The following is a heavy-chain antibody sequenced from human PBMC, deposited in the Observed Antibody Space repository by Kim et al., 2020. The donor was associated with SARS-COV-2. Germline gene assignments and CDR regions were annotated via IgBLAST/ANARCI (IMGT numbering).Heavy chain of an antibody. CDR1: GGSISRTSYY. D-gene: IGHD3-10*01. CDR2: IYYSGFT. CDR3: ARRGVRGVIGFDP. Sequence: SETLSLTCFVSGGSISRTSYYWGWIRQPPGKGLEWIGSIYYSGFTYYNPSLKSRVTISVDTSKNQFSLKMSSVTATDTAVYYCARRGVRGVIGFDPWGQGTRVTVSS. J-gene: IGHJ5*02. V-gene: IGHV4-39*01.